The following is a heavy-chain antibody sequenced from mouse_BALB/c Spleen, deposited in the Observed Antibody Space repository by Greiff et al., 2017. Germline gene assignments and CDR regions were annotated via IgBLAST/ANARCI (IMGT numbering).Heavy chain of an antibody. D-gene: IGHD1-1*01. J-gene: IGHJ3*01. CDR1: GFSLTSYG. V-gene: IGHV2-9*02. Sequence: QVQLKESGPGLVAPSQSLSITCTVSGFSLTSYGVHWVRQPPGKGLEWLGVIWAGGSTNYNSALMSRLSISKDNSKSQVFLKMNSLQTDDTAMYYCARDGGITTVVADWGQGTLVTVSA. CDR2: IWAGGST. CDR3: ARDGGITTVVAD.